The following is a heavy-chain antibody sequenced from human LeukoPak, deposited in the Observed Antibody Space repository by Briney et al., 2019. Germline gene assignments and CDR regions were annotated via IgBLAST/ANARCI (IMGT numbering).Heavy chain of an antibody. D-gene: IGHD3-9*01. CDR3: AAQYYDILTGYGNYYYYMDV. V-gene: IGHV1-8*01. CDR2: MNPNSGNT. J-gene: IGHJ6*03. Sequence: GASVKVSCKASGYTFTSYDINWVRQATGQGLEWMGWMNPNSGNTGYAQKFQGRVTMTRNTSISTAYMELSSLRSEDTAVYYCAAQYYDILTGYGNYYYYMDVWGKGTTVTISS. CDR1: GYTFTSYD.